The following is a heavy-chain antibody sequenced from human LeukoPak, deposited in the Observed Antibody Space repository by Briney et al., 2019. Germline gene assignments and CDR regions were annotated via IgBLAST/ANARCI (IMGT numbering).Heavy chain of an antibody. Sequence: ASEKVSCKAFGYTFTSNYMHWVRQAPGQGLEWMGWINPNSGGTNYAQKFQGRVTMTRDTSISTAYMELSRLRSDDTAVYYCATAYSSSWYFNWFDPWGQGTLVTVSS. V-gene: IGHV1-2*02. D-gene: IGHD6-13*01. CDR1: GYTFTSNY. J-gene: IGHJ5*02. CDR2: INPNSGGT. CDR3: ATAYSSSWYFNWFDP.